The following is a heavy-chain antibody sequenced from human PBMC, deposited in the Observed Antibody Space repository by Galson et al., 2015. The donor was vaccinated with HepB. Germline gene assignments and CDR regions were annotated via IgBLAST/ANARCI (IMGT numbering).Heavy chain of an antibody. J-gene: IGHJ4*02. CDR3: ASSRHCGGDCYYFDY. CDR2: IRTKPKNYAT. Sequence: SLRLSCATSGFTFSGSAMHWVRQASGKGLEWVGRIRTKPKNYATAYAESVKGRFTISRDDAKNTAYLQMNSLETEDTAVYYCASSRHCGGDCYYFDYWGQGILVTVSS. D-gene: IGHD2-21*02. V-gene: IGHV3-73*01. CDR1: GFTFSGSA.